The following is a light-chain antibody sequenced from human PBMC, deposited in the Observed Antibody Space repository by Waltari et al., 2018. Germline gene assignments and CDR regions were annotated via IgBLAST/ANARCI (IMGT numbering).Light chain of an antibody. CDR2: YDS. CDR1: NIGAKS. V-gene: IGLV3-21*04. CDR3: QVWDYDTAHLV. J-gene: IGLJ3*02. Sequence: SYVLTQPPSVSVAPGKTARIACGGNNIGAKSVHWYQERQGQAPVLIIYYDSVRPSGIPGRFSGSNSGNTATLTISRVEAGDEADYYCQVWDYDTAHLVFGVGTTLTVV.